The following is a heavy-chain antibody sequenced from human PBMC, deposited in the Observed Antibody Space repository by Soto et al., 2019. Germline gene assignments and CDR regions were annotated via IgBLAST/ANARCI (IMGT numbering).Heavy chain of an antibody. CDR3: AGAGMYSPTGVCDY. CDR2: IDWDGSTT. V-gene: IGHV3-43*01. Sequence: EVQLVESVGAVAQPGGSLRLYCAASGFTCDDYTMHWVRQAPGKGLEWVSLIDWDGSTTYYADSVKGLFTISRDNSKDSLYLQMTSLRAEDTALYYWAGAGMYSPTGVCDYWGEGTLGTVSS. J-gene: IGHJ4*02. D-gene: IGHD3-10*01. CDR1: GFTCDDYT.